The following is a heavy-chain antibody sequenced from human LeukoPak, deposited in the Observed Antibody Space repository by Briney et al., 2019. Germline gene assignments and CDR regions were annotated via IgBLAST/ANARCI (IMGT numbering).Heavy chain of an antibody. Sequence: GSLRLSCAASGLTFSRYTMHWVRQAPGKGLEYISAISNNGGSTYYANSVKGRFTISRDNSKNTLYLQMNSLRAEDTAVYYCAKDKRLYGSGSYSLDYWGQGTLVTVSS. CDR2: ISNNGGST. CDR1: GLTFSRYT. J-gene: IGHJ4*02. CDR3: AKDKRLYGSGSYSLDY. D-gene: IGHD3-10*01. V-gene: IGHV3-64*01.